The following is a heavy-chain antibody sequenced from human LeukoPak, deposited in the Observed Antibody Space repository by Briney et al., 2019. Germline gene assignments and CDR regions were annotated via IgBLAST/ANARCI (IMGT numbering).Heavy chain of an antibody. D-gene: IGHD6-19*01. CDR2: ISNNGGYT. J-gene: IGHJ4*02. V-gene: IGHV3-23*01. CDR3: AKDGGGSSGWGFDY. CDR1: GFTFSSSA. Sequence: GGSLRLSCAASGFTFSSSAMSWVRQAPGKGLEWVSAISNNGGYTYYADSVQGRFTISRDNSKNTLYLQMNSLRAEDTAVYYCAKDGGGSSGWGFDYWGQGTLVTVSS.